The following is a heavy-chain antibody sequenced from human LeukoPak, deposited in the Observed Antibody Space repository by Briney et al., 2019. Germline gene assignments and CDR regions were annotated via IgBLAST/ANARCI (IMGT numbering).Heavy chain of an antibody. J-gene: IGHJ1*01. Sequence: SVKVSCKASGGTFSSHTISWVRQAPGQGLEWMGRIIPILGIANYAQKFQGRVTITADKSTSTAYMELSSLRSEDTAVYYCARTTTVTREYFQHWGQGTLVTVSS. CDR1: GGTFSSHT. CDR3: ARTTTVTREYFQH. V-gene: IGHV1-69*02. D-gene: IGHD4-11*01. CDR2: IIPILGIA.